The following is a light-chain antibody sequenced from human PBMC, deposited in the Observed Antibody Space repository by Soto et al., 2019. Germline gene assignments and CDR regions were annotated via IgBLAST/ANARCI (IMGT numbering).Light chain of an antibody. CDR3: AVWDDNLRAVV. CDR2: RNS. V-gene: IGLV1-44*01. Sequence: QSVLTQPPSASGTPGQRIIISCSGSSSNIGRNTVNWYQYLPGTAPKVLIYRNSHRPSGVPDRFSGSQSGSSASLAFDGLQPEDEADYYCAVWDDNLRAVVFGGGTKLTVL. J-gene: IGLJ2*01. CDR1: SSNIGRNT.